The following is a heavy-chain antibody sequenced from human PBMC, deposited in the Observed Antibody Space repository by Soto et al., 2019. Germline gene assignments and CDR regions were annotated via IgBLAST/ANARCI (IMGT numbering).Heavy chain of an antibody. D-gene: IGHD2-15*01. CDR2: IHHSGRT. CDR3: ARGTRGYCSGGSCYSGWFDP. J-gene: IGHJ5*02. V-gene: IGHV4-59*12. CDR1: GGSISTYY. Sequence: PSETLSLTCTVSGGSISTYYWNWIRQTPGKGLEWIGYIHHSGRTNYNPSLRSRVTISVDTSKNQFSLKLSSVTAADTAVYYCARGTRGYCSGGSCYSGWFDPWGQRTLVT.